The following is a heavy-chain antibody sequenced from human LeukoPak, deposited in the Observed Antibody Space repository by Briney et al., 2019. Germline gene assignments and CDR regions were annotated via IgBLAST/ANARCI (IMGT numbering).Heavy chain of an antibody. V-gene: IGHV1-8*01. D-gene: IGHD1-26*01. CDR1: GYTFTSYD. J-gene: IGHJ4*02. CDR2: MNPNSGNT. Sequence: ASVKVTCKSSGYTFTSYDINRVRQTTGQGLEWMGWMNPNSGNTGYAQKFQGRVTMTRNTSISTAYMELSSLRSEDTAVYYCASDLSGSPHYWGQGTLVTVSS. CDR3: ASDLSGSPHY.